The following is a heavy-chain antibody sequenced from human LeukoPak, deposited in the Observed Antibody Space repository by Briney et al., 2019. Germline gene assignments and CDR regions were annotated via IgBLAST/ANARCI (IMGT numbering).Heavy chain of an antibody. Sequence: SETLSLTCAVYGGSFSGYYGSWIRQPPGKGLEWIGEINHSGSTNYNPSLKSRVTISVDTSKNQFSLKLSSVTAADTAVYYCARGINWNYVDRFDPWGQGTLVTVSS. J-gene: IGHJ5*02. CDR1: GGSFSGYY. CDR3: ARGINWNYVDRFDP. V-gene: IGHV4-34*01. D-gene: IGHD1-7*01. CDR2: INHSGST.